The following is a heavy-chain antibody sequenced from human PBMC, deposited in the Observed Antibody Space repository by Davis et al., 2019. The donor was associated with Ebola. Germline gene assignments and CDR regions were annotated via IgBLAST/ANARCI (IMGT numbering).Heavy chain of an antibody. CDR2: INPSAGYT. Sequence: ASVKVSCKASGYRFTSYGISWARQAPGQGLEWMGVINPSAGYTNYAQKFQGRVTITRDTSTSTVYMEVTRLRSDDTAVYYCARDGPDYYGLDVWGQGTAVTVSS. J-gene: IGHJ6*02. V-gene: IGHV1-46*01. CDR3: ARDGPDYYGLDV. CDR1: GYRFTSYG.